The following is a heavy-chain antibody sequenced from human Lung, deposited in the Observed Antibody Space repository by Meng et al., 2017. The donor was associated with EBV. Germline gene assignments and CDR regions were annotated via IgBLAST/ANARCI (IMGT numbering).Heavy chain of an antibody. Sequence: QVQLKESGPGLVKPSGTLSLPCAVSGGSISSSDWWSWVRQPPGKGLEWIGEIYHSGNTIYNPSLKSRVTISVDKSKNQFSLKVNSVTAADTAVYYCASLAAAGWFDPWGQGTLVTVSS. V-gene: IGHV4-4*02. CDR3: ASLAAAGWFDP. CDR2: IYHSGNT. D-gene: IGHD6-13*01. J-gene: IGHJ5*02. CDR1: GGSISSSDW.